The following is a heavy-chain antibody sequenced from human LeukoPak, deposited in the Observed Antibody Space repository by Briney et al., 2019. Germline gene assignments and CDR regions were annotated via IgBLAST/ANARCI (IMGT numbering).Heavy chain of an antibody. V-gene: IGHV4-39*01. Sequence: SETLSLTCTVSAGSITSSSYYWGWIRQRPGKGLEWIGSIYYSGSTYYNPSLKSRLTISVDTSKNQFSLRLSSVTAADTAVYYCAGNSGYDFYRFDYWGQGTLVTVSS. CDR3: AGNSGYDFYRFDY. J-gene: IGHJ4*02. CDR1: AGSITSSSYY. CDR2: IYYSGST. D-gene: IGHD5-12*01.